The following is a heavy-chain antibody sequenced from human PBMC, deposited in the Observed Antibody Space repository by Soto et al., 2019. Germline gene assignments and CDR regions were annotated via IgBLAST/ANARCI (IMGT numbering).Heavy chain of an antibody. V-gene: IGHV4-38-2*01. CDR1: GYSISSGHS. Sequence: SETLSLTCAVSGYSISSGHSWGWIRQPPGKGLEWIGSIFHTGSTYYNPSLKSRVTLSVDTSKKQFSLKLSSVTAADTAVYFCATLPRLGGMDVWGQGTTVTASS. D-gene: IGHD6-25*01. CDR2: IFHTGST. J-gene: IGHJ6*02. CDR3: ATLPRLGGMDV.